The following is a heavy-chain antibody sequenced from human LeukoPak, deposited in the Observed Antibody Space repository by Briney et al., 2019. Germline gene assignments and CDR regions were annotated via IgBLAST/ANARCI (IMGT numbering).Heavy chain of an antibody. CDR3: AHGGGSYGDV. CDR1: GYTFTGYY. D-gene: IGHD1-26*01. CDR2: NDPNGGGT. V-gene: IGHV1-2*06. J-gene: IGHJ3*01. Sequence: GASVKVSCKVSGYTFTGYYMHWVRQAPGQGLEWMGRNDPNGGGTHYAQKFQGRVTMARDTSISTSYMELTELRSGDTAVYYCAHGGGSYGDVWGQGAMVTVSS.